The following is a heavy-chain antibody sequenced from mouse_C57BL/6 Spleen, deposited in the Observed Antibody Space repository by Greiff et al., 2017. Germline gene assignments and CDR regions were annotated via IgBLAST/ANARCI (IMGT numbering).Heavy chain of an antibody. Sequence: QVQLKQSGPELVKPGASVKISCKASGYAFSSSWMNWVKQRPGKGLEWIGRIYPGDGDTNYNGKFKGKATLTADKSSSTAYMQLSSLTSEDSAVYVCASEDYSNYRRSFYFDCRGQGTTLTVSS. CDR3: ASEDYSNYRRSFYFDC. CDR2: IYPGDGDT. CDR1: GYAFSSSW. D-gene: IGHD2-5*01. J-gene: IGHJ2*01. V-gene: IGHV1-82*01.